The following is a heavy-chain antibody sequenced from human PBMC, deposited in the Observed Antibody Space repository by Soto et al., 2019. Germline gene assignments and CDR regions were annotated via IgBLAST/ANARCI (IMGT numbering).Heavy chain of an antibody. CDR2: ISSTSSPI. CDR1: GFTFSSYS. J-gene: IGHJ3*02. Sequence: EVQLVESGGGLVKPGGSLRLSCVDSGFTFSSYSMNWVRQAPGKGLEWVSSISSTSSPIFYADSLKGRFTISRDNAKNSLYLQMNILSAEDSAVYYWRRGGRGYTRDDVFDIWGQGTMVTVS. D-gene: IGHD2-2*02. CDR3: RRGGRGYTRDDVFDI. V-gene: IGHV3-21*06.